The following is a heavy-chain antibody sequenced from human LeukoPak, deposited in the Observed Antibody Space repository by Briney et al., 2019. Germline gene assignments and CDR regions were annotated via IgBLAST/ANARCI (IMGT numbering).Heavy chain of an antibody. D-gene: IGHD5-18*01. CDR3: VRGQLWSYYHDY. CDR1: GFTFSSYG. Sequence: GGSLRLSCAASGFTFSSYGMHWVRQAPGKGLEWVAVISYDGSNKYYADSVKGRFTISRDNSKNTLYLQMNSLRAEDTAVYYCVRGQLWSYYHDYWGQGTLVTVSS. V-gene: IGHV3-30*03. CDR2: ISYDGSNK. J-gene: IGHJ4*02.